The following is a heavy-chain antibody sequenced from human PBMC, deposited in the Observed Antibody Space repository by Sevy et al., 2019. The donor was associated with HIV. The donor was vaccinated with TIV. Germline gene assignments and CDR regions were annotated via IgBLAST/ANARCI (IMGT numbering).Heavy chain of an antibody. CDR1: GGSFSGYY. Sequence: SETLSLICAVYGGSFSGYYWSWIRQPPGKGLEWIGEINHSGSTNYNPSLKSRVTISVDTSKNQFSLKLSSVTAADTAVYYCVGSSSGWTPFAFDYWGQGTLVTVSS. V-gene: IGHV4-34*01. CDR3: VGSSSGWTPFAFDY. CDR2: INHSGST. D-gene: IGHD6-19*01. J-gene: IGHJ4*02.